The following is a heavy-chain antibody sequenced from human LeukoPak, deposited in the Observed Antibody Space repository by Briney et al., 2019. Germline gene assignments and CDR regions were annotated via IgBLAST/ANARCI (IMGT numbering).Heavy chain of an antibody. Sequence: ASVKVSCKASGGTFSSYAISWLRQAPEQGLEWMGRIIPIFGTANYAQKFQGRVTITTDESTSTAYMELSSLRSEDTAVYYCARESTGYSSGWLYWGQGTLVTVSS. CDR3: ARESTGYSSGWLY. J-gene: IGHJ4*02. CDR1: GGTFSSYA. V-gene: IGHV1-69*05. D-gene: IGHD6-19*01. CDR2: IIPIFGTA.